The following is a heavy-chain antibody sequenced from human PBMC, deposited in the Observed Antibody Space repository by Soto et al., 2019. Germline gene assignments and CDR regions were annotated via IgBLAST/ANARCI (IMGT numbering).Heavy chain of an antibody. Sequence: ASVKVSCKSSGYTFIYYYLHWVRQAPGQGLEWMGWINPHSGDTYYAEKFQGRVTMTRDTSITTVFMDLSRLTSDDTALYFCARQAKSYMSPRESYGMDVWGQGTSVPVYS. CDR2: INPHSGDT. D-gene: IGHD2-2*02. CDR1: GYTFIYYY. J-gene: IGHJ6*02. CDR3: ARQAKSYMSPRESYGMDV. V-gene: IGHV1-2*02.